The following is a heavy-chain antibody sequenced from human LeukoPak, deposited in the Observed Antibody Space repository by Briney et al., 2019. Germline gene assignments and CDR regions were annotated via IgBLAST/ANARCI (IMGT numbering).Heavy chain of an antibody. CDR1: GFSSSSYA. D-gene: IGHD2-21*01. J-gene: IGHJ4*02. V-gene: IGHV3-23*01. CDR3: AKDKGEWWWTDLFDY. Sequence: PGGSLRLSCAASGFSSSSYAMSWVRQAPGKGLEWVSAISGSGGSTYYADSVKGRFTISRDNSKNTLYLQMNSLRAEDTAVYYCAKDKGEWWWTDLFDYWGQGTLVTVSS. CDR2: ISGSGGST.